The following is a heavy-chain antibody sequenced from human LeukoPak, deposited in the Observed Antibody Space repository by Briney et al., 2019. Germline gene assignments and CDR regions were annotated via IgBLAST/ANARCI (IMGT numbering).Heavy chain of an antibody. J-gene: IGHJ4*02. CDR3: ARDEGSGWYSPKNY. CDR1: GYTFTGYY. Sequence: ASVKVSCKASGYTFTGYYMHWVRQAPGQGLEWMGWINPNSGGTNYAQKFQGRVTMTRDTSISTAYMELSRLRSDDTAVYYCARDEGSGWYSPKNYWGQGTLVTVSS. D-gene: IGHD6-19*01. V-gene: IGHV1-2*02. CDR2: INPNSGGT.